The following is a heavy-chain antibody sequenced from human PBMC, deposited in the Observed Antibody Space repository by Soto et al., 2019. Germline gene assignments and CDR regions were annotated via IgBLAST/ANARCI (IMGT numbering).Heavy chain of an antibody. V-gene: IGHV1-18*04. CDR2: ISAYNGNT. Sequence: ASVKVSCKASGYSFSSYGISWVRQAPGQGLEWMGWISAYNGNTNYVEKFQGRVAMTTDTSTSTAYMEVRSLRSDDTAVYYCARDPPITGSLRGTPLMAVWGQGTTVTV. CDR1: GYSFSSYG. CDR3: ARDPPITGSLRGTPLMAV. J-gene: IGHJ6*02. D-gene: IGHD1-20*01.